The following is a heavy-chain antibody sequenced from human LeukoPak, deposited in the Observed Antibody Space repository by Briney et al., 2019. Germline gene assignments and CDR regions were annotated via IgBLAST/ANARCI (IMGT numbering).Heavy chain of an antibody. V-gene: IGHV3-21*01. CDR3: ARENDQGFDY. CDR1: GFTFSNYA. Sequence: GGSLRLACAASGFTFSNYAMNWVRQAPGKGLEWVSSFGTRSSSIYYAHSVTGRFIVSRDNAKNSLFLQMNSLRAEDTAVYYCARENDQGFDYWGQGTLVTVSS. J-gene: IGHJ4*02. CDR2: FGTRSSSI. D-gene: IGHD3-16*01.